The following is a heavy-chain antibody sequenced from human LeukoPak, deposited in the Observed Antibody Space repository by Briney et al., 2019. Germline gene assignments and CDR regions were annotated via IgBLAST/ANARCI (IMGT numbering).Heavy chain of an antibody. CDR3: VGAKFLVRGVSWFDP. CDR2: INTSGST. D-gene: IGHD3-10*01. J-gene: IGHJ5*02. V-gene: IGHV4-61*02. Sequence: PSQTLSLTCTVSGGSISSGSYYWSWIRQPAGKGLEWIGRINTSGSTNYNPSLNSRVTISVDTSKNQFSLKLTSVTAADTAVYYCVGAKFLVRGVSWFDPWGQGTLVTVSS. CDR1: GGSISSGSYY.